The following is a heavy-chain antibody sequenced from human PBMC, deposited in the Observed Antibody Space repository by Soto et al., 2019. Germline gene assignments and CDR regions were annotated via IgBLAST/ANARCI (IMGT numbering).Heavy chain of an antibody. CDR3: ASSLPYYYYYSYMDV. V-gene: IGHV3-74*01. CDR1: GFTFSSNW. CDR2: INSEGSST. Sequence: EVQLEESGGGLVQPGGSLRLSCVASGFTFSSNWVHWVRQAPGKGLVWVARINSEGSSTTYADSVKGRFTISRDNAKNPLFLQKNSLRAEHTGVYYSASSLPYYYYYSYMDVWGKGTTVTVSS. J-gene: IGHJ6*03.